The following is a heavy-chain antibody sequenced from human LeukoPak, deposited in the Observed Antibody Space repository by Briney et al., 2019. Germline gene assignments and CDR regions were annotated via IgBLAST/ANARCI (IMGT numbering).Heavy chain of an antibody. D-gene: IGHD1-26*01. Sequence: ASVNVSCKASGYTFTSYDINWVRQATGQGLEWMGWMNPNSGNTGYAQKFQGRVTITADESTSTAYMELSSLRSEDTAVYYCARGSVGATDYYGMDVWGQGTTVTVSS. J-gene: IGHJ6*02. CDR3: ARGSVGATDYYGMDV. V-gene: IGHV1-8*01. CDR1: GYTFTSYD. CDR2: MNPNSGNT.